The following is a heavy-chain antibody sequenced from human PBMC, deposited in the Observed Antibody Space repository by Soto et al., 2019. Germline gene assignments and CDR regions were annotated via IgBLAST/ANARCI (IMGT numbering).Heavy chain of an antibody. CDR2: IIPIFGTA. CDR3: AREPELYYYDSSGPLPLDY. D-gene: IGHD3-22*01. J-gene: IGHJ4*02. CDR1: VGTFSSYA. Sequence: SVKVSCKASVGTFSSYAISWVRLAPGQGLEWMGGIIPIFGTANYAQKFQGRVTITADESTSTAYMELSSLRSEDTAVYYCAREPELYYYDSSGPLPLDYWGQGTLVTVSS. V-gene: IGHV1-69*13.